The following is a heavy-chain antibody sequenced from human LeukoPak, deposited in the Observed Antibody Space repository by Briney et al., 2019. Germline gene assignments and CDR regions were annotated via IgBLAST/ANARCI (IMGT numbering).Heavy chain of an antibody. CDR3: AKDLANNFGY. CDR2: ISYDGSNK. CDR1: GFSFSIYE. J-gene: IGHJ4*02. Sequence: PGGSLRLSCAASGFSFSIYEMNWVRQAPGKGLEWVAVISYDGSNKYYADSVKGRFTISRDNSKNTLYLQMNSLRAEDTAVYYCAKDLANNFGYWGQGILVTVSS. D-gene: IGHD1/OR15-1a*01. V-gene: IGHV3-30*18.